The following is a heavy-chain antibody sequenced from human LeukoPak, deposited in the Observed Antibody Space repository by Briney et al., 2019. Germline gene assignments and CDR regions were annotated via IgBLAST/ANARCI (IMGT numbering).Heavy chain of an antibody. J-gene: IGHJ6*03. D-gene: IGHD6-6*01. Sequence: SGTLSLTCTVSDGSIRSYYWSWIRQPPGKGLEWLGYIYYSGSTNYNPSLKSRVTISVVTSKNQFSLKLSSVTAADTAVYYCARGYSSSSSSYYYYYYMDVWGKGTTVTVSS. V-gene: IGHV4-59*01. CDR2: IYYSGST. CDR1: DGSIRSYY. CDR3: ARGYSSSSSSYYYYYYMDV.